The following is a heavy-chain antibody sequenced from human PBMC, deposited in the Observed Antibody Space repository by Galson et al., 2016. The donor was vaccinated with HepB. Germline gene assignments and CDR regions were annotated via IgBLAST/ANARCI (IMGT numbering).Heavy chain of an antibody. D-gene: IGHD2-15*01. CDR2: IRSKANSYAT. J-gene: IGHJ3*02. Sequence: ASGFTFSDSAMHWVRQASGKGLEWVGRIRSKANSYATAYGASVKGRFTISRDDSENTAYLQMNSLKAEDTAVYYCTTGEAIVGAAYMRDAFDIWGPGTMVTVSS. V-gene: IGHV3-73*01. CDR3: TTGEAIVGAAYMRDAFDI. CDR1: GFTFSDSA.